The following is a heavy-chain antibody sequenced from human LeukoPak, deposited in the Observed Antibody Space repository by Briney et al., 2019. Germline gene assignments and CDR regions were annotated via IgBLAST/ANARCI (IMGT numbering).Heavy chain of an antibody. CDR2: IYYSGST. D-gene: IGHD3-9*01. CDR3: AREAEGLRYFDWLFYFDY. V-gene: IGHV4-39*07. J-gene: IGHJ4*02. CDR1: GGSISSYY. Sequence: PSETLSLTCTVSGGSISSYYWGWIRQPPGKGLEWIGSIYYSGSTYYNPSLKSRVTISVDTSKNQFSLKLSSVTAADTAVYYCAREAEGLRYFDWLFYFDYWGQGTLVTVSS.